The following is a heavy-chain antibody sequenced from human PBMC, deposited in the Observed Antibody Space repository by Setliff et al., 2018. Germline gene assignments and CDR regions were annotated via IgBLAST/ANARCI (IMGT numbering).Heavy chain of an antibody. CDR3: AREGVDSRLSTHYRDYMDV. J-gene: IGHJ6*03. V-gene: IGHV1-69*05. Sequence: SVKVSCKASGGTFSSYAFSWVRQAPGQGLEWMGGITPIFGTANYAQKFQGRVTITTDDSTGTAYMELSSLRSEDTAVYYCAREGVDSRLSTHYRDYMDVLGKGTTVT. CDR1: GGTFSSYA. D-gene: IGHD6-13*01. CDR2: ITPIFGTA.